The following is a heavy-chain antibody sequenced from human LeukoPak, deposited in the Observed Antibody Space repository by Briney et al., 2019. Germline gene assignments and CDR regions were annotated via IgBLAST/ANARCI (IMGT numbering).Heavy chain of an antibody. Sequence: SETLSLTCTVSGGSISSSSYYWGWIRQPPGKGLEWIGSIYYSGSTYYNPSLKSRVTISVDTSKNQFSLKLSSVTAADTAVYYCARAGIAAAGRRVFGAFDIWGQGTMVTVSS. CDR3: ARAGIAAAGRRVFGAFDI. V-gene: IGHV4-39*01. CDR1: GGSISSSSYY. J-gene: IGHJ3*02. D-gene: IGHD6-13*01. CDR2: IYYSGST.